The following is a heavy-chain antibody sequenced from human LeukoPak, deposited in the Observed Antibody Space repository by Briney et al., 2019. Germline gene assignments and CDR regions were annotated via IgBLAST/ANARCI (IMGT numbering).Heavy chain of an antibody. J-gene: IGHJ4*02. CDR3: AKSPYDFWSGYPIDY. Sequence: SETLSLTCTVSGGSISSGGYYWSWIRQPPGKGLEWIGYIYHSGSTYYNPSLKSRVTISVDRSKNQFSLKLSSVTAADTAVYYCAKSPYDFWSGYPIDYWGQGTLVTVSS. V-gene: IGHV4-30-2*01. CDR1: GGSISSGGYY. CDR2: IYHSGST. D-gene: IGHD3-3*01.